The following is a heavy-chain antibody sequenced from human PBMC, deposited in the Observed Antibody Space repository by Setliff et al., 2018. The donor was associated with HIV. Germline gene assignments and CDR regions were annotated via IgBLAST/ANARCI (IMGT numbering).Heavy chain of an antibody. CDR2: ISAYTGKT. J-gene: IGHJ4*02. CDR1: GHSFSSHG. CDR3: AKDGGEAY. Sequence: ASVKVSCKTSGHSFSSHGVSWVRQAPGQGLEWVGWISAYTGKTKYAQNVQGRVTLTTDTSTSTAYMELRSLRPDDTAVYYCAKDGGEAYWGQGTLVTVSS. V-gene: IGHV1-18*01. D-gene: IGHD2-21*01.